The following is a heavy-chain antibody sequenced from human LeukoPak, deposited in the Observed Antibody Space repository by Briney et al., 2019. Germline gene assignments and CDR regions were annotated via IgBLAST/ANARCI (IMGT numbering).Heavy chain of an antibody. Sequence: GGSLRLSCAASGFLFSSYGMHWVRQSPGKGLEWVAVIAFDGKIIYYADSVKGRFTISRDNSKNTLYLQMNSLRAEDTAVYYCAKDSLKYYYDSSGYSYGDYFDYWGQGTLVTVSS. CDR2: IAFDGKII. CDR3: AKDSLKYYYDSSGYSYGDYFDY. CDR1: GFLFSSYG. J-gene: IGHJ4*02. V-gene: IGHV3-30*18. D-gene: IGHD3-22*01.